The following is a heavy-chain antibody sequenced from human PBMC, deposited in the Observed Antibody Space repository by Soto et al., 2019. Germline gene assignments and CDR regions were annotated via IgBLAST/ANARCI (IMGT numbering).Heavy chain of an antibody. Sequence: GGSLRLSCAASGFTVSSNYMSWVRQAPGKGLEWVSVIYSGGSTYYADSVKGRFTISRDNSKNTLYLQMNSLRGEDTAVYYCARVDSAEAFDIWGQGTMVTVSS. CDR1: GFTVSSNY. V-gene: IGHV3-66*01. J-gene: IGHJ3*02. CDR3: ARVDSAEAFDI. CDR2: IYSGGST.